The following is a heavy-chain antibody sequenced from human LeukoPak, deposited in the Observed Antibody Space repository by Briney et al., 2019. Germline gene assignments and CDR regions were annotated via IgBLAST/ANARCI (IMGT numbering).Heavy chain of an antibody. J-gene: IGHJ4*02. V-gene: IGHV1-2*06. D-gene: IGHD1-26*01. Sequence: ASVKVSCKASGFRFSDYYLHLVRQAPGQGLEWMGRIILNDGRTKYAQRFEGRVSMTRGTSISTAYMELIMQTSDDTAVYYCATDGGKHNFDYWGQGTLVTVSS. CDR1: GFRFSDYY. CDR2: IILNDGRT. CDR3: ATDGGKHNFDY.